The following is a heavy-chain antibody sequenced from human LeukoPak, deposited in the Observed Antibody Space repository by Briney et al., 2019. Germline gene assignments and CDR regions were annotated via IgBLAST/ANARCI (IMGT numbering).Heavy chain of an antibody. J-gene: IGHJ4*02. CDR1: GYTFTGYY. D-gene: IGHD6-19*01. CDR2: INPNSGGT. CDR3: ARKPNSSGWYDFDY. Sequence: VASVKVSCKASGYTFTGYYMHWVRQAPGQGLEWMGWINPNSGGTNYAQKFQGRVTMTRDTSISTAYMELSRLRSDDTAVYYCARKPNSSGWYDFDYWGQGTLVTVSS. V-gene: IGHV1-2*02.